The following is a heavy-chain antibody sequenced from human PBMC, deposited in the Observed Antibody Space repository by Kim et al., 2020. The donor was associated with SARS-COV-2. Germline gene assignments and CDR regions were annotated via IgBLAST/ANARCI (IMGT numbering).Heavy chain of an antibody. J-gene: IGHJ6*02. CDR3: ARFLLVGAIEDPYDYYYGMDV. CDR1: GYTFTNYG. CDR2: ISAYNGNT. Sequence: ASVKVSCKASGYTFTNYGISWVRQAPGQGLEWMGWISAYNGNTNYAQKLQGRVTMTTDTSTSTAYMELRSLRSDDTAVYYCARFLLVGAIEDPYDYYYGMDVWGQGTTVTVSS. V-gene: IGHV1-18*01. D-gene: IGHD1-26*01.